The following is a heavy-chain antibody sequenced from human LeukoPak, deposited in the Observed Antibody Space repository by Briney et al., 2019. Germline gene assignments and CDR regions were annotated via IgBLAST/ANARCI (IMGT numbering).Heavy chain of an antibody. CDR1: GFTFSSYA. Sequence: GGSLRLSCAASGFTFSSYAMSWVRQAPGKGLEWVSVISGSGGSTYYADSVEGRFTISRDNSQNTLYLQMSSLRAEDTAVYYCANGGGYSILNWFDPWGQGTLVTVSS. J-gene: IGHJ5*02. V-gene: IGHV3-23*01. D-gene: IGHD4-11*01. CDR2: ISGSGGST. CDR3: ANGGGYSILNWFDP.